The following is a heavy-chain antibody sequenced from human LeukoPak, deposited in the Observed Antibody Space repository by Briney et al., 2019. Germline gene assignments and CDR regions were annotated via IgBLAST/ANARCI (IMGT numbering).Heavy chain of an antibody. V-gene: IGHV3-64*01. Sequence: GGSLRLSCAVSGFTFSSYGMNWVRQAPGKGLEYVATISSHGGSTYYANSVKGRFTISRDNSKNTLYLQMGSLRPEDMAVYYCAREWTLVTYAFDIWGQGTMVTVSS. CDR2: ISSHGGST. CDR1: GFTFSSYG. J-gene: IGHJ3*02. CDR3: AREWTLVTYAFDI. D-gene: IGHD6-6*01.